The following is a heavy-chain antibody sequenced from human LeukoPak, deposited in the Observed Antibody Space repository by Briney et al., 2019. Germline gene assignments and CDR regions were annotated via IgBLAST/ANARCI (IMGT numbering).Heavy chain of an antibody. J-gene: IGHJ4*02. CDR2: INHSGST. V-gene: IGHV4-34*01. D-gene: IGHD3-10*01. Sequence: SETLSLTCAVYGGSFSGYYWSWIRQPPGKGLELIGEINHSGSTNYNPSLKSRVTISVDTSKNQFSLKLSSVTAADTAVYYCARRGEVRGVLHWGQGTLVTVSS. CDR1: GGSFSGYY. CDR3: ARRGEVRGVLH.